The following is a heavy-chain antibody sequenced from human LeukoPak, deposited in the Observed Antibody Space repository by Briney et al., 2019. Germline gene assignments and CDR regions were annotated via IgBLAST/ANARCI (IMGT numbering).Heavy chain of an antibody. CDR2: INPNSGGT. J-gene: IGHJ6*03. CDR3: ARDLRYCSSTSCYYYYMDV. V-gene: IGHV1-2*02. CDR1: GYTFTGYY. Sequence: ASVKVSCKASGYTFTGYYMHWVRQAPGQGLEWMGWINPNSGGTNYAQKFQGRVTMTRDTSISTAYMELRSLRSDDTAVYYCARDLRYCSSTSCYYYYMDVWGKGTTVTVSS. D-gene: IGHD2-2*01.